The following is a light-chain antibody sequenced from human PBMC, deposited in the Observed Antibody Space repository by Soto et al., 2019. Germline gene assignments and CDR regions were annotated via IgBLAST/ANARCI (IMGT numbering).Light chain of an antibody. CDR3: MQGTHWPPYT. V-gene: IGKV2-30*01. J-gene: IGKJ2*01. CDR1: RSLAYIDGNTY. CDR2: NVS. Sequence: DVLMTQSPLSLPVTLGQPASISCWSSRSLAYIDGNTYLNWFQQRPDQSPRRLIYNVSNRDSGVPDRFSGSGSGAAFSLKISRVEAEYVAVYYCMQGTHWPPYTFGQGTKLEIK.